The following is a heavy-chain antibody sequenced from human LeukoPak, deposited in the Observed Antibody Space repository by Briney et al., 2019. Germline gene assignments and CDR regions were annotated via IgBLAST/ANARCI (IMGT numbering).Heavy chain of an antibody. CDR2: IYHTGNT. D-gene: IGHD2-15*01. Sequence: PSETLSLTCAVSGDSVSTTNWWTWVRQPPGKGLEWIGEIYHTGNTNYNPSLRSRVNMSVDKPNNQFSLTLTSVTAADTAVYYCARERWGVVAASTYYYFYIDVWGKGTAVTVSS. CDR3: ARERWGVVAASTYYYFYIDV. V-gene: IGHV4-4*02. J-gene: IGHJ6*03. CDR1: GDSVSTTNW.